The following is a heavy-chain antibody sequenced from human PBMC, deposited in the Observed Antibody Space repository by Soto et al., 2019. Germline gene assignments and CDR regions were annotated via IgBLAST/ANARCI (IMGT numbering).Heavy chain of an antibody. CDR2: ISSSSSTI. CDR3: ARVYPLWTAAGDY. CDR1: GFTFSSYS. V-gene: IGHV3-48*01. Sequence: EVQLVESGGGLVQPGGSLRLSCAASGFTFSSYSMNWVRQAPGKGLEWVSYISSSSSTIYYADSVKGRFTISRDNAKNSLYRQMNSLRAEVTAVYYCARVYPLWTAAGDYWGQGTLVTVSS. D-gene: IGHD6-13*01. J-gene: IGHJ4*02.